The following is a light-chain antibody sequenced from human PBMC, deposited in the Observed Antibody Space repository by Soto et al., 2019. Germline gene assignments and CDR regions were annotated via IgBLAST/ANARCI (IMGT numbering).Light chain of an antibody. V-gene: IGLV1-47*02. CDR2: SNN. J-gene: IGLJ2*01. CDR3: ASWDDRLGAVI. Sequence: QSVLTQPPSVSGAPGQRVTISCTGSSSNIGAGYVVHWYQQLPGAAPKLLMHSNNLRPSGVPERISGSKFGTAASLAISGLRSEDEAVYYCASWDDRLGAVIFGGGTKATVL. CDR1: SSNIGAGYV.